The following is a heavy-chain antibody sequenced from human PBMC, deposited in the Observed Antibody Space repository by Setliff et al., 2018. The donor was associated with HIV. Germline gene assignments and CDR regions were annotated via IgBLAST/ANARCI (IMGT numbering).Heavy chain of an antibody. CDR3: ARSRTADGSGRYYNNDWFDS. CDR2: IIPMYDTR. CDR1: GGTFSSFV. V-gene: IGHV1-69*13. Sequence: GASVKVSCKTSGGTFSSFVITWVRQAPGQGPEWMGGIIPMYDTRNYAQKFQCRVTITADESTSTAYMELSSLRSEDTAVYYCARSRTADGSGRYYNNDWFDSWGQGTLITVSS. J-gene: IGHJ5*01. D-gene: IGHD3-10*01.